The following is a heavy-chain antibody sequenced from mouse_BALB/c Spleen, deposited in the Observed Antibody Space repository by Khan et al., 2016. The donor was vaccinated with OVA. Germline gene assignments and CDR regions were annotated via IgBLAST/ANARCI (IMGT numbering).Heavy chain of an antibody. V-gene: IGHV2-6*02. CDR2: IWRDGST. J-gene: IGHJ4*01. D-gene: IGHD1-1*01. CDR3: GRWCGRYSSHYAMDF. Sequence: VQLQESGPGLVAPSQSLSITCTVSGFSLTSYGVHWVRQPPGQGLEWLVVIWRDGSTNYNSVLKSRLSISKDNSKCQVSLKLNSLQTADTAMYYCGRWCGRYSSHYAMDFWGQGTSVTVSS. CDR1: GFSLTSYG.